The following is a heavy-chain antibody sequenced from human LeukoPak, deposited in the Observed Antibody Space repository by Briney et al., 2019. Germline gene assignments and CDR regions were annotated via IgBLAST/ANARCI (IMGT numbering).Heavy chain of an antibody. D-gene: IGHD2-15*01. CDR1: GFTFSSYS. CDR2: ISSSSSYI. Sequence: SGGSLRLSCAASGFTFSSYSMNWVRQAPGKGLEWVSSISSSSSYIYYADSVKGRFTISRDNAKNSLYLQMNSLRAEDTAVYYCARDQDAALAPGDYWGQGTLVTVSS. J-gene: IGHJ4*02. V-gene: IGHV3-21*01. CDR3: ARDQDAALAPGDY.